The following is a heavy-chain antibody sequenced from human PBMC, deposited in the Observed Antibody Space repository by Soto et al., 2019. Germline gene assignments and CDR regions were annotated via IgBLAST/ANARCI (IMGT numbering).Heavy chain of an antibody. D-gene: IGHD3-22*01. J-gene: IGHJ4*02. CDR1: GFTFSNYA. Sequence: EAQLLESGGGLVQPGGSLRLSCAASGFTFSNYAMNWVRQAPGKGLEWVSGISGGSGDSTFYADSVKGRFTISRDNSKNTLHLQMNSLKTEDTAVYYCVRATYFSDSSGYTRCFDYWGQGTLVTVSS. CDR3: VRATYFSDSSGYTRCFDY. V-gene: IGHV3-23*01. CDR2: ISGGSGDST.